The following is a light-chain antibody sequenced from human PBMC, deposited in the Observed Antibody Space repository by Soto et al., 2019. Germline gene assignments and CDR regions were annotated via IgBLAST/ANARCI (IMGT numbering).Light chain of an antibody. J-gene: IGLJ3*02. CDR1: SSDVGGHNS. CDR2: DVS. Sequence: QSALTQPASVSGSPGQSIAISCTGTSSDVGGHNSVTWYQQHPGKAPKIMIYDVSNRPSGVSNRFSGSKSGNTASLTISGLQAEDEADYYCSSYTSSSTLVFGGGTKLTVL. V-gene: IGLV2-14*01. CDR3: SSYTSSSTLV.